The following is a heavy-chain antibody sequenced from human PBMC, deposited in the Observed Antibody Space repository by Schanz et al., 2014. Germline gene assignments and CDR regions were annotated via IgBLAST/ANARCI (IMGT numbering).Heavy chain of an antibody. Sequence: EVQLVESGGAFVQPGGSLRLSCEVSGFTFSDYSMTWVRQPPGKGLEWVSYISGNSIFTYNAKSVRGRFTISRDNAKNSLYLQMNSLRDDDTAIYYCARGQSSGFSYAEMAFDFWGRGTRVSVSS. D-gene: IGHD3-22*01. CDR2: ISGNSIFT. J-gene: IGHJ2*01. V-gene: IGHV3-48*02. CDR3: ARGQSSGFSYAEMAFDF. CDR1: GFTFSDYS.